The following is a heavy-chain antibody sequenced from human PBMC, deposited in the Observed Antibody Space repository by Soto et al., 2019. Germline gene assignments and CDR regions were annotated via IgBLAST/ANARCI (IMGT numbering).Heavy chain of an antibody. CDR3: ASSYASAYRAFDY. CDR1: GDTSTLYS. V-gene: IGHV1-69*02. Sequence: QVQWVQSGAEVKKPGSSVRVSCKASGDTSTLYSINWVRQAPGLGLEWLGRINPILSMSIYAQRFQGRVTITADKSTSTAYMKLSSLRSEDTGMYYCASSYASAYRAFDYWGQGAMVTVSS. D-gene: IGHD3-10*01. J-gene: IGHJ4*02. CDR2: INPILSMS.